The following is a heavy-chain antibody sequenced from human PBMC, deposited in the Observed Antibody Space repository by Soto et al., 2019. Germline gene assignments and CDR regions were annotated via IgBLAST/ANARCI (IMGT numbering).Heavy chain of an antibody. Sequence: SETLSLTCTVSGGSISSSSYYWGWIRQPPGKGLEWIGSIYYSGSTNYNPSLKSRVTISVDTSKNQFSLKLSSVTAADTAVYYCARALRFLEWLPAPYNWFDPWGQGTLVTVSS. V-gene: IGHV4-39*07. CDR3: ARALRFLEWLPAPYNWFDP. D-gene: IGHD3-3*01. CDR1: GGSISSSSYY. CDR2: IYYSGST. J-gene: IGHJ5*02.